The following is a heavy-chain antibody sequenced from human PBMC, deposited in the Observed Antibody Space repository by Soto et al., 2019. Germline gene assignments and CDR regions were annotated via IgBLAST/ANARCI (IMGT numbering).Heavy chain of an antibody. V-gene: IGHV5-51*01. CDR2: IYPGDSDT. J-gene: IGHJ6*02. D-gene: IGHD4-17*01. CDR1: GYSFTSYW. CDR3: AMTSSYGDYSYYYYGMDV. Sequence: GESLKISCKGSGYSFTSYWIGWVRQMPGKGLEWMGIIYPGDSDTRYSPSFQGQVTISADKSISTAYLQWSSLKASDTAMYYCAMTSSYGDYSYYYYGMDVWGQGTTVTVSS.